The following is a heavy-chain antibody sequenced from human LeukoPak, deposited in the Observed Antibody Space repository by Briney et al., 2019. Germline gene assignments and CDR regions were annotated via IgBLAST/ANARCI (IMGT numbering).Heavy chain of an antibody. V-gene: IGHV4-59*01. CDR3: ARYGGPYYYYGMDV. D-gene: IGHD3-16*01. CDR1: GGSISSYY. CDR2: IYYSGST. Sequence: PSETLSLTCTVSGGSISSYYWSWIRQPPGKGLEWIGYIYYSGSTNYNPSLKNRVTISVDTSKNQFSLKLSSVTAADTAVYYCARYGGPYYYYGMDVWGKGTTVTVSS. J-gene: IGHJ6*04.